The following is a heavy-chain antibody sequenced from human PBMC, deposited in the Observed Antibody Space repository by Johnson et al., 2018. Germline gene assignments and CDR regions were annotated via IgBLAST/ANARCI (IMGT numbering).Heavy chain of an antibody. CDR2: IHYSGST. V-gene: IGHV4-59*01. CDR1: SGSTSSYF. J-gene: IGHJ3*02. Sequence: QVQLQESGPGLVKPSETLSLTCTVSSGSTSSYFWTWIRQPPGKGLEWIGYIHYSGSTNYNFSLKNRVTIPLATSKNKFSLNLRCVTAADTAVYYFARDNDYGDPATFAAFDSWGQGTMVTVSS. D-gene: IGHD4-17*01. CDR3: ARDNDYGDPATFAAFDS.